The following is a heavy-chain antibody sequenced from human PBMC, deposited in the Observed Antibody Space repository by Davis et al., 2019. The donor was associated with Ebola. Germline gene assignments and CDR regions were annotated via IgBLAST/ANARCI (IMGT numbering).Heavy chain of an antibody. CDR3: ARGFRTSVTTFDP. Sequence: AASVQVSCKASGYTFTSYYMHWVRQAPGQGLEWMGGIIPIFGTANYAQKFQGRVTITADESTSTVYMELSSLRSEDTAVYYCARGFRTSVTTFDPWGQGTLVTVSS. V-gene: IGHV1-69*13. CDR1: GYTFTSYY. CDR2: IIPIFGTA. J-gene: IGHJ5*02. D-gene: IGHD4-11*01.